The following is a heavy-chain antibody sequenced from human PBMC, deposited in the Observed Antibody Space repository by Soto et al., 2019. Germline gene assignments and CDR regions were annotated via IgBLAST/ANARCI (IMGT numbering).Heavy chain of an antibody. CDR3: GKDSDFYEILTGYIDQ. CDR2: ISYDGKKK. CDR1: GLTFSKYG. Sequence: QVLLVESGVGVVQPGRSLRLSCAASGLTFSKYGMHWVRQAPGKGLEWVAAISYDGKKKYYEDPVKGRFTISRDNSKNALYLQMDALRIEDTALYYCGKDSDFYEILTGYIDQWGQGTPVTVS. D-gene: IGHD3-9*01. J-gene: IGHJ5*02. V-gene: IGHV3-30*18.